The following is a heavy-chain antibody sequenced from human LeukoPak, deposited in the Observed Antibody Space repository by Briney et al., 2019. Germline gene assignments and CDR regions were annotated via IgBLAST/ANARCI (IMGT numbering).Heavy chain of an antibody. CDR3: ARGHSSGWYGFDY. CDR2: IYYSGST. D-gene: IGHD6-19*01. J-gene: IGHJ4*02. V-gene: IGHV4-61*01. CDR1: GVSVSSGSYY. Sequence: PSETLSLTCTVSGVSVSSGSYYWSWIRQPPGKGLEWIGYIYYSGSTNYNPSLKSRVTISVDTSKNQFSLKLSSVTAADTAVYYCARGHSSGWYGFDYWGQGTLVTVSS.